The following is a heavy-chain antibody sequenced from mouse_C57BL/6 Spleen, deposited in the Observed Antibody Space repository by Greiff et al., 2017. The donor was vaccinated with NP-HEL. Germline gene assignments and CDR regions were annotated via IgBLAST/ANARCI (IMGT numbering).Heavy chain of an antibody. J-gene: IGHJ2*01. Sequence: QVQLKQSGPELVKPGASVKISCKASGYAFSSSWMNWVKQRPGKGLEWIGRIYPGDGDTNYNGKFKGKATLTADKSSSTAYMQLSSLTSEDSAVYFCARSQLHYFDYWGQSTTLTVSS. CDR2: IYPGDGDT. V-gene: IGHV1-82*01. CDR1: GYAFSSSW. D-gene: IGHD3-1*01. CDR3: ARSQLHYFDY.